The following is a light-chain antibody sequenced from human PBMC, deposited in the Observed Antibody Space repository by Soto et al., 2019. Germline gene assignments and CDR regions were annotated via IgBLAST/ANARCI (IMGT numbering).Light chain of an antibody. CDR2: GAS. J-gene: IGKJ5*01. CDR3: QHSIT. V-gene: IGKV3-15*01. Sequence: EIVMTQSPATLSVSPGERATLSCRASQSVSSNLAWYQQKPGQAPRLLIYGASTRATGIPARFSGSGSGTEFTLTISSLQSEDFAVYYCQHSITFGQGTLLEIK. CDR1: QSVSSN.